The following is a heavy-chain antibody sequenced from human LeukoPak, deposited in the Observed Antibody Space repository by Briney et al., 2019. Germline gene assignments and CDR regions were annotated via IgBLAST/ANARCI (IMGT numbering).Heavy chain of an antibody. CDR2: ISSSSSTI. CDR3: ARDRITMVRTDV. Sequence: PGGSLRLSCAASGFTFSSYSMNWVRPAPGKGLEWVSYISSSSSTIYYADSVKGRFTISRDNAKNSLYLQMNSLRAEDTAVYYCARDRITMVRTDVWGKGTTVTVSS. J-gene: IGHJ6*04. CDR1: GFTFSSYS. D-gene: IGHD3-10*01. V-gene: IGHV3-48*01.